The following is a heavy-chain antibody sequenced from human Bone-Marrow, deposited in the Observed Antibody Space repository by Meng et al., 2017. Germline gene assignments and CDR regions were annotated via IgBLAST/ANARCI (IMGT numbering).Heavy chain of an antibody. J-gene: IGHJ4*02. Sequence: ASVKVSCKASGYIFTNYYMHWVRQAPGQGLEWMGIINPSGGSTTYAQKFQGRLSMTRDMSTGTIYMELSSLTSEDKAVYYCARDLTVVVIALGYWGQGTLVAVSS. D-gene: IGHD3-22*01. CDR2: INPSGGST. CDR1: GYIFTNYY. V-gene: IGHV1-46*01. CDR3: ARDLTVVVIALGY.